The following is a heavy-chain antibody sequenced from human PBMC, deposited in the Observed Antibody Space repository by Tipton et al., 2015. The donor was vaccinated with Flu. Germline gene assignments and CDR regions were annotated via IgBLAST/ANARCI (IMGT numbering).Heavy chain of an antibody. J-gene: IGHJ5*02. V-gene: IGHV4-59*01. Sequence: TLSLTCTVSGGSISSYYWSWIRPPPGKGLEWIGYIYYSGSTNYNPTLKSRVTISVDTSKNQFSLKLSSVTAADTAVYYCARVEWFDPWGQGTLVTVSS. CDR2: IYYSGST. CDR3: ARVEWFDP. CDR1: GGSISSYY. D-gene: IGHD5-24*01.